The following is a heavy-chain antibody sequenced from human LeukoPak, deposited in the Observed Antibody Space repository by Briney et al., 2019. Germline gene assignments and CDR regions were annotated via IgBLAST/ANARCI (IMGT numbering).Heavy chain of an antibody. V-gene: IGHV1-8*01. CDR1: GYTFTSYD. Sequence: ASVKVSCKASGYTFTSYDINWVRQATGQGLEWMGWMNPNSGNTGYAQKFQGRVTMTRNTSISTAYMELSSLRSEDTAVYYCARGLGGSYYYYYYYGMDVWGQGTTVTVSS. CDR2: MNPNSGNT. J-gene: IGHJ6*02. D-gene: IGHD1-26*01. CDR3: ARGLGGSYYYYYYYGMDV.